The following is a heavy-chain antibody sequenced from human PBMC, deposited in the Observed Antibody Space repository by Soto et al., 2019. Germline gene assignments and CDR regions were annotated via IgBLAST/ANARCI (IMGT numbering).Heavy chain of an antibody. Sequence: SETLCLTCTVSGGSIRSGCYYWSWIRQHPGKGLEWIGYIYYSGSTYHNPSLKSRVTISVDTSKNQFSLKLSSVTAADTAVYYCARAKSYDILTGYYDYWGQGTLVTVSS. CDR1: GGSIRSGCYY. D-gene: IGHD3-9*01. J-gene: IGHJ4*02. CDR3: ARAKSYDILTGYYDY. CDR2: IYYSGST. V-gene: IGHV4-31*03.